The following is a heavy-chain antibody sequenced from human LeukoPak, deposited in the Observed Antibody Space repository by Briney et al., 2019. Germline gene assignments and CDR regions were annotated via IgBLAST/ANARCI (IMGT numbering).Heavy chain of an antibody. CDR2: ISHSGST. J-gene: IGHJ4*02. CDR3: AKHYMGSYDNRGLDY. Sequence: SETLSLTCAVYGGSFSGYYWSWIRQPPGKGLEWIGEISHSGSTNYNPSLKSRVTISVDTSKNQFSLKLSSVTAADTAVYYCAKHYMGSYDNRGLDYWGQGTLVTVSS. V-gene: IGHV4-34*01. D-gene: IGHD3-10*01. CDR1: GGSFSGYY.